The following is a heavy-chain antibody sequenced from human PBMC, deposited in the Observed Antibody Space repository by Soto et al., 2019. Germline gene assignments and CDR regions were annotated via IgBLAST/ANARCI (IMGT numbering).Heavy chain of an antibody. CDR2: INPSGGST. Sequence: ASVKVSCKASGYTFTSYYMHWGREAPGQGLEWMGIINPSGGSTSYAQKFQGRVTMTRDTSTSTVYMELSSLRSEDTAVYYCARATWDSSGYPTPDFDYWGQGTLVTVS. CDR3: ARATWDSSGYPTPDFDY. J-gene: IGHJ4*02. D-gene: IGHD3-22*01. CDR1: GYTFTSYY. V-gene: IGHV1-46*01.